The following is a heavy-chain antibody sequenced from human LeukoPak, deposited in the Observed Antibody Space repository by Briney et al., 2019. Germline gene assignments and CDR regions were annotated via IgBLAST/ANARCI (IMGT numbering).Heavy chain of an antibody. CDR1: GGTFSSYA. D-gene: IGHD5-18*01. V-gene: IGHV1-69*05. CDR3: AGDPSPPSYGSPIFDY. Sequence: SVKVSCKASGGTFSSYAISWVRQAPEQGLEWMGGIIPIFGTANYAQKFQGRVTITTDESTSTAYMELSSLRSEDTAVYYCAGDPSPPSYGSPIFDYWGQGTLVTVSS. CDR2: IIPIFGTA. J-gene: IGHJ4*02.